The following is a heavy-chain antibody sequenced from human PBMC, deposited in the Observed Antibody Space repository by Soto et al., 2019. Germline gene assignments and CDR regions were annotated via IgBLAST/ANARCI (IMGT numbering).Heavy chain of an antibody. Sequence: QVQLQESGPGLVKPSETLSLTCTVSGGSISSYYWSWIRQPPGKGLEWIGYIYYSGSTNYNPSLKSRVTISVDTSKNQFSLKLSSVTAADTAVYYCARHWNSLNWFDPWGQGTLVTVSS. V-gene: IGHV4-59*08. CDR3: ARHWNSLNWFDP. D-gene: IGHD1-1*01. CDR1: GGSISSYY. J-gene: IGHJ5*02. CDR2: IYYSGST.